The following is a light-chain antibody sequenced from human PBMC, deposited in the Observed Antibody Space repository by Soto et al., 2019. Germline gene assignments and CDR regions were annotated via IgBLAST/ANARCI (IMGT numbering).Light chain of an antibody. CDR3: QQYTDRAFT. V-gene: IGKV3-15*01. CDR2: GAS. J-gene: IGKJ2*01. CDR1: QSVSNN. Sequence: RQSVSNNYLAWYHQKPGQAPRLLIYGASIMVTGIPARLSGCGFGAVFPLTTSSLQSEDFSGYYGQQYTDRAFTFGQGTKVDIK.